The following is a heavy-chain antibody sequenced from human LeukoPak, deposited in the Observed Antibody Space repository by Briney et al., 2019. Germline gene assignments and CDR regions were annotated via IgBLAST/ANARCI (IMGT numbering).Heavy chain of an antibody. CDR2: IYHSGST. J-gene: IGHJ6*03. Sequence: PSETLSLTYTVSGGSISSSSYYWGWIRQPPGKGLEWIGSIYHSGSTYYNPSLKSRVTISVDTSKNQFSLKLSSVTAADTAVYYCARVGSSSDPIYYYYYYYMDVWGKGTTVTVSS. CDR1: GGSISSSSYY. D-gene: IGHD6-6*01. CDR3: ARVGSSSDPIYYYYYYYMDV. V-gene: IGHV4-39*07.